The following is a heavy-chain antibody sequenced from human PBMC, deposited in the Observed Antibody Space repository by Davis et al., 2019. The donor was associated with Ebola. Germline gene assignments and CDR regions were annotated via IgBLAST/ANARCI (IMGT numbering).Heavy chain of an antibody. Sequence: LRLSCTVSGGSISSGGYYWSWIRQHPGKGLEWIGYIYYSGSTYYNPSLKSRVTISVDTSKNQFSLKLSSVTAADTAVYYCARLVLHAFDIWGQGTMVTVSS. J-gene: IGHJ3*02. CDR3: ARLVLHAFDI. D-gene: IGHD3-10*01. V-gene: IGHV4-31*03. CDR1: GGSISSGGYY. CDR2: IYYSGST.